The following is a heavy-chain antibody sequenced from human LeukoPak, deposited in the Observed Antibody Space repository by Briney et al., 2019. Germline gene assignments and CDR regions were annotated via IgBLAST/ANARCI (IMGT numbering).Heavy chain of an antibody. CDR3: AREYYYDSSGYSAGDAFDI. Sequence: PGGSLRLSCAASGFTFSSYGMHWVRQAPGKGLEWVAVISYDGSNKYYADSVKGRFTISRDNSKNTLYLQMNSLRAEDTAVYYCAREYYYDSSGYSAGDAFDIWGQGTMVTVSS. D-gene: IGHD3-22*01. CDR2: ISYDGSNK. J-gene: IGHJ3*02. CDR1: GFTFSSYG. V-gene: IGHV3-30*03.